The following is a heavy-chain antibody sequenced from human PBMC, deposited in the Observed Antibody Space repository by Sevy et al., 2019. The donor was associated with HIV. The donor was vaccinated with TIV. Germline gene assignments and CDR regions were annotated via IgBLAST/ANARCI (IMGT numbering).Heavy chain of an antibody. Sequence: PETLSLTCNVSGGSISSSRHYWGWIRQSPGKSLEWIGSRFYSGGAYYNPSLQSRVTMSVDTSKNQFSLNVNSVTAADTAVYYCARHPLGNWFDLWGQGILVTVSS. D-gene: IGHD3-16*01. J-gene: IGHJ5*02. V-gene: IGHV4-39*01. CDR1: GGSISSSRHY. CDR3: ARHPLGNWFDL. CDR2: RFYSGGA.